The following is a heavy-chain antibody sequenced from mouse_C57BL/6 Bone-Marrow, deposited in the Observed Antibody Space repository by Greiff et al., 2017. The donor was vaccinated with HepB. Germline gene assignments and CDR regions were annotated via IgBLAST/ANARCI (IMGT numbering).Heavy chain of an antibody. J-gene: IGHJ3*01. Sequence: EVMLVESGGDLVKPGGSLKLSCAASGFTFSSYGMSWVRQTPDKRLEWVGTISSGGSYTYYPDSVKGRFTITRDNAKNTLYLQMSSLKSEDTAMYYCGRAWFAYWGQGTLVTVSA. CDR2: ISSGGSYT. CDR3: GRAWFAY. CDR1: GFTFSSYG. V-gene: IGHV5-6*02.